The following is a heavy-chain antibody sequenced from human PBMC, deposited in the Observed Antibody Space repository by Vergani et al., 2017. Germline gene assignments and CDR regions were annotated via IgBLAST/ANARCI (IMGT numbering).Heavy chain of an antibody. Sequence: QVQLVESGGGVVQPGGSLRLSCAASGFTFSSYGMHWVRQAPGKGLEWVAFIRYDGSNKYYADSVKGRFTISRDNSKNTRYLQMNSLRAENTAVYYCARPFYNSGRDAIYGWSQGTMVTVSS. CDR2: IRYDGSNK. CDR3: ARPFYNSGRDAIYG. V-gene: IGHV3-30*02. D-gene: IGHD6-19*01. CDR1: GFTFSSYG. J-gene: IGHJ3*01.